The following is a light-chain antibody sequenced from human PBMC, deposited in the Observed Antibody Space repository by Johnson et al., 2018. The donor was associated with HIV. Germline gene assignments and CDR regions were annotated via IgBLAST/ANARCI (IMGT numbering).Light chain of an antibody. CDR2: ENN. Sequence: QAVLTQPPSVSAAPGQKVTISCSGSSSNIGNNYVSWYQQLPGTAPQLLIYENNKRPSGIPDRFSGSQSGTSATLDISALQTGYEADYYCGIWDSGLSAYVFGTGTKVTAL. J-gene: IGLJ1*01. CDR1: SSNIGNNY. V-gene: IGLV1-51*02. CDR3: GIWDSGLSAYV.